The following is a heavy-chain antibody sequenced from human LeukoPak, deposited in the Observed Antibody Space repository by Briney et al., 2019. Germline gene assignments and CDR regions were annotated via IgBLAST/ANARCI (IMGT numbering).Heavy chain of an antibody. CDR2: TYYRSRWYN. Sequence: SQTLSLTCAISGDSVSSNSAAWVWIRQSPSRGLEWLGSTYYRSRWYNDYAVSVKSRITINPDTSKNQFSLQLNSVTPEDTAVYYCARSYGSGSSARPFDYWGQGTLVAVSS. J-gene: IGHJ4*02. CDR1: GDSVSSNSAA. D-gene: IGHD3-10*01. V-gene: IGHV6-1*01. CDR3: ARSYGSGSSARPFDY.